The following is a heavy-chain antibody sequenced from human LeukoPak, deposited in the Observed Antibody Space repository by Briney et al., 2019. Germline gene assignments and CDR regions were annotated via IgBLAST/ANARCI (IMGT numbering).Heavy chain of an antibody. J-gene: IGHJ4*02. D-gene: IGHD3-22*01. V-gene: IGHV3-23*01. CDR2: ISGSGGST. CDR3: AKGVYYYDSSGYYYDY. Sequence: GGSLRLSCAASGFTFSSYAMSWVRRAPGKGLGWVSAISGSGGSTYYADSVKGRFTISRDNSKNTLYLQMNSLRAEDTAVYYCAKGVYYYDSSGYYYDYWGQGTLVTVSS. CDR1: GFTFSSYA.